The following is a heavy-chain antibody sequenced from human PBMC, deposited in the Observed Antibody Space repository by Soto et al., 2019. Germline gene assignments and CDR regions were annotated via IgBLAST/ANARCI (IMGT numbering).Heavy chain of an antibody. CDR2: MNPNSGNT. V-gene: IGHV1-8*01. D-gene: IGHD3-9*01. Sequence: ASVKVSCKASGYTFTSYDINWVRQATGQGLEWMGWMNPNSGNTGYAQKFQGRVTMTRNTSISTAYMELSSLRSEDTAVYYCARGQYDILTDAFDIWGQGTMVTVSS. CDR1: GYTFTSYD. CDR3: ARGQYDILTDAFDI. J-gene: IGHJ3*02.